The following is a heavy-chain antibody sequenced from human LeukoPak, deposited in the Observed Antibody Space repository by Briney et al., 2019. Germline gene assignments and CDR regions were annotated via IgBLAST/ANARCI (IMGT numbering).Heavy chain of an antibody. CDR1: GYSFTSYW. D-gene: IGHD3-10*01. CDR3: ARGRIVYGSGSYEDY. V-gene: IGHV5-51*01. J-gene: IGHJ4*02. Sequence: GESLKISCKGSGYSFTSYWIGWVRQMPGKGLEWMGIIYPGDSDTRYSPSFQGQVTISADKSISTAYLQWSSLKASDTAMYYCARGRIVYGSGSYEDYWGQGTLVTVSS. CDR2: IYPGDSDT.